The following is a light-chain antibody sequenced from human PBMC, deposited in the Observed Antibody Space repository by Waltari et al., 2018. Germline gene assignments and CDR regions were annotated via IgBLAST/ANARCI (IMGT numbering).Light chain of an antibody. Sequence: QSALTQPASASGSPGQSITISSTATITDVGGYNYVSWYQQHPGKAPKLIIYDVSTRPSGVSNRFSGSKSGNTASLTISGLQAEDEADYYCSSYTSSSVVFGGGTKLTVL. CDR2: DVS. CDR1: ITDVGGYNY. J-gene: IGLJ2*01. CDR3: SSYTSSSVV. V-gene: IGLV2-14*01.